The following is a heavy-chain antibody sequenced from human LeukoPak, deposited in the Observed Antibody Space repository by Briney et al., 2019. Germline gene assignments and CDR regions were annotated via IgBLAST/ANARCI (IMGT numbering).Heavy chain of an antibody. V-gene: IGHV4-34*01. Sequence: PSETLSLTCAVYGGSFSGYYWSWIRQPPGKGLEWIGEINHRGSTNYNPSLKSRVTISVDTSKNQFSLKLSSVTAADTAVYYCARGSPWFGELLGLDYWGQGTLVTVSS. J-gene: IGHJ4*02. D-gene: IGHD3-10*01. CDR1: GGSFSGYY. CDR3: ARGSPWFGELLGLDY. CDR2: INHRGST.